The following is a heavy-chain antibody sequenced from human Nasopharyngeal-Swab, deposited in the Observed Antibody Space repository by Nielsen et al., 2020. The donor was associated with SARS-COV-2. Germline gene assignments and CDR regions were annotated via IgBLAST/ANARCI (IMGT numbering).Heavy chain of an antibody. CDR2: ISSSGSTI. D-gene: IGHD3-22*01. CDR3: ARGGDYYDSSGYYWYFDL. J-gene: IGHJ2*01. V-gene: IGHV3-48*03. CDR1: GFTFSSYE. Sequence: GESLKISCAASGFTFSSYEMNWVRQAPGKGLEWVSYISSSGSTIYYADSVKGRFTISRDNAKNSLYLQMNSLRAEDTAVYYCARGGDYYDSSGYYWYFDLWGRGTLVTVSS.